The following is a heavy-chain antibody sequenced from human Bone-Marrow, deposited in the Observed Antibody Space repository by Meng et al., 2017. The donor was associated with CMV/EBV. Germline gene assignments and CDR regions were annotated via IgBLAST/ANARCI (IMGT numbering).Heavy chain of an antibody. V-gene: IGHV3-74*01. CDR3: ARDFYYDSSDRDY. Sequence: GESLKIPCAASGFTFSSYWMHWVRRAPGKGPVWVSRINSDGSSTSYADSVKGRFTISRDNAKNTLYLQMNSLRAEDTAVYYCARDFYYDSSDRDYWGQGTLVTVSS. CDR1: GFTFSSYW. J-gene: IGHJ4*02. D-gene: IGHD3-22*01. CDR2: INSDGSST.